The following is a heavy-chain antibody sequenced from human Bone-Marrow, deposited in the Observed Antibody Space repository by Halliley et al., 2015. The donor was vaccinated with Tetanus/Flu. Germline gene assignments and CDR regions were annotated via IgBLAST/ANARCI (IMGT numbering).Heavy chain of an antibody. CDR1: GFTFNNYA. D-gene: IGHD3-16*01. CDR2: ISGSGGHT. CDR3: VKDSSNMVHTGGEVYDYFGMDV. V-gene: IGHV3-23*01. Sequence: SLRLSCAASGFTFNNYAMSWVRQAPGKGLEWVSAISGSGGHTYYADSVRGRFTISRDNSNNTLFVQMNSLRAEDTAVYFCVKDSSNMVHTGGEVYDYFGMDVWGQGTTVSVSS. J-gene: IGHJ6*02.